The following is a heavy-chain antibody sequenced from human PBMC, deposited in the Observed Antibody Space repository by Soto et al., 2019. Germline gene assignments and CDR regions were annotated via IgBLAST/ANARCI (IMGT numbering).Heavy chain of an antibody. D-gene: IGHD6-19*01. Sequence: GGSLRLSCAASGFTFSSYEMNWVRQAPGKGLEWVSYISSSGSTIYYADSVKGRFTISRDNAKNSLYLQMNSLRAEDTAVYYCARDRNWEGQWLVYDAFDIWGQGTMVTVSS. CDR3: ARDRNWEGQWLVYDAFDI. CDR2: ISSSGSTI. V-gene: IGHV3-48*03. CDR1: GFTFSSYE. J-gene: IGHJ3*02.